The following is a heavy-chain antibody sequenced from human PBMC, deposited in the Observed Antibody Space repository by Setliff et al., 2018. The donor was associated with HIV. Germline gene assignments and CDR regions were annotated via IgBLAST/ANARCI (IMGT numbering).Heavy chain of an antibody. D-gene: IGHD3-3*01. CDR3: AREDFWSGDQDYYYMDV. Sequence: SLTCTVSGGSISSGGYYWSWIRQHPGKGLEWIGEIYHSGSTNYNPSLKSRVTISVDTSKNQFSLKLSSVTAADTAVYYCAREDFWSGDQDYYYMDVWGKGTTVTVSS. CDR1: GGSISSGGYY. V-gene: IGHV4-31*03. CDR2: IYHSGST. J-gene: IGHJ6*03.